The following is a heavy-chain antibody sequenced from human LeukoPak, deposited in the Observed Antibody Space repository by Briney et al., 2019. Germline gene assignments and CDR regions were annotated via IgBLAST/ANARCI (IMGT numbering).Heavy chain of an antibody. CDR2: IKQDGSEK. V-gene: IGHV3-7*01. D-gene: IGHD4-23*01. CDR3: ARERTTVVAATLFDY. Sequence: GGSLRLSCAASGFTFSSYWMSWVRQAPGKGLEWVANIKQDGSEKYYVDSVKGRFTIFRDNAKNSLYLQMNSLRAEDTAVYYCARERTTVVAATLFDYWGQGTLVTVSS. J-gene: IGHJ4*02. CDR1: GFTFSSYW.